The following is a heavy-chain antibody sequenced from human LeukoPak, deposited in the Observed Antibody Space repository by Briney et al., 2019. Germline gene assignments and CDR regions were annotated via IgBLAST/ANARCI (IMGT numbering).Heavy chain of an antibody. V-gene: IGHV3-64*01. D-gene: IGHD6-19*01. CDR2: ISSNGGST. CDR1: GFTFSSYV. CDR3: XRAHGSGATDITPPHY. Sequence: GGSLRLSCAASGFTFSSYVMHWVRQAPGKGLEYVSAISSNGGSTYYANSVKGRFTISRDNSKNTLYLQMGSLRAEDMAVYYXXRAHGSGATDITPPHYWGQGTLVTVSS. J-gene: IGHJ4*02.